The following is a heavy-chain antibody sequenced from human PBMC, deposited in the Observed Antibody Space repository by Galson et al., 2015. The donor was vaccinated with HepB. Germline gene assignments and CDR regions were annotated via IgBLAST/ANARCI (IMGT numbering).Heavy chain of an antibody. J-gene: IGHJ6*02. D-gene: IGHD5-12*01. V-gene: IGHV3-48*02. CDR3: ARVGGFRPIPSYGMDV. Sequence: SLRLSCAASGFTFSSYSMNWVRQAPGKGLEWVSYISSSSSTIYYADSVKGRFTISRDNAKNSLYLQMNSLRDEDTAVYYCARVGGFRPIPSYGMDVWGQGTTVTVSS. CDR1: GFTFSSYS. CDR2: ISSSSSTI.